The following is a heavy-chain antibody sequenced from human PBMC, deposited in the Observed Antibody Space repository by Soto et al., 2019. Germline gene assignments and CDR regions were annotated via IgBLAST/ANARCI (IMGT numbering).Heavy chain of an antibody. D-gene: IGHD5-12*01. V-gene: IGHV2-5*02. CDR1: GFSLTTTDMG. J-gene: IGHJ4*02. CDR2: IYWDDDK. CDR3: VHRLAHQRQGSGYYGADC. Sequence: QITLKESGPTLVKPTQTLTLTCTFSGFSLTTTDMGVGWIRQPPGKALEWLALIYWDDDKRYSPSLKSRLTITKEPSKNQVVLKMNNMDPVDTATYFCVHRLAHQRQGSGYYGADCWGQGTLVTVSS.